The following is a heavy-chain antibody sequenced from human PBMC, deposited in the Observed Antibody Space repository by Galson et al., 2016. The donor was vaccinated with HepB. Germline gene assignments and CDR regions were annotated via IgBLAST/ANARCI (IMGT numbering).Heavy chain of an antibody. V-gene: IGHV3-23*01. CDR1: GFSFRIFT. CDR2: LSDTGKTT. CDR3: AREDDGGIGRYDYFDY. Sequence: SLRLSCAASGFSFRIFTMGWVRQAPGKELEWVSALSDTGKTTHYEDSVKGRFTISRDNSKGTLFLQMNSLSAEDTAVYYCAREDDGGIGRYDYFDYWGQGTPVTVSS. J-gene: IGHJ4*02. D-gene: IGHD2-15*01.